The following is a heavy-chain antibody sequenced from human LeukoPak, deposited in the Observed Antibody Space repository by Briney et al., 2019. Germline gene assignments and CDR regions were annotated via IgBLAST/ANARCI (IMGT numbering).Heavy chain of an antibody. CDR1: GGSISSSSYY. J-gene: IGHJ6*02. D-gene: IGHD2-2*01. CDR2: IYYSGST. CDR3: ARGRVGGSSTSQKKGAYYYYYYGMDV. Sequence: SETLSLTCTVSGGSISSSSYYWGWIRQPPGKGLEWIGSIYYSGSTYYNPSLKSRVTISVDTSKNQFSLKLSSVTAADTAVYYCARGRVGGSSTSQKKGAYYYYYYGMDVWGQGTTVTVSS. V-gene: IGHV4-39*01.